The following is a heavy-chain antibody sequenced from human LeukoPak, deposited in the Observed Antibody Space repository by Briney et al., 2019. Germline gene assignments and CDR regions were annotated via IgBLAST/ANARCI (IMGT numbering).Heavy chain of an antibody. D-gene: IGHD3-22*01. V-gene: IGHV3-30-3*01. J-gene: IGHJ4*02. Sequence: GGSLRLSCAASGFTFSSYALHWVRQAPGKGLEWVTCISYDGNNKYYTDSVKGRFTITGDNPKNTLYLQMNSLRVEDTAVYYCAKDQSRDDSSGYFFNWGQGTLVTVSS. CDR1: GFTFSSYA. CDR2: ISYDGNNK. CDR3: AKDQSRDDSSGYFFN.